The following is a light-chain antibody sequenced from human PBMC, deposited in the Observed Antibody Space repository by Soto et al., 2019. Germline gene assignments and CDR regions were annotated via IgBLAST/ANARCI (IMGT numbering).Light chain of an antibody. V-gene: IGKV3-15*01. CDR3: QQYNNWPPTWT. J-gene: IGKJ1*01. CDR1: QSVSSAY. Sequence: EIVMTQSPATLSVSPVERATLSCRASQSVSSAYSAWYQQKPGQAPRLLIYGVSTRATDIPARFSGSGSGTEFTLTISSLQSEDFAVYYCQQYNNWPPTWTFGQGTKVDIK. CDR2: GVS.